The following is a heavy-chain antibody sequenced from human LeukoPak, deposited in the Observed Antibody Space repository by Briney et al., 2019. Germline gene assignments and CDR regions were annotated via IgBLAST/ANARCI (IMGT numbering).Heavy chain of an antibody. Sequence: GGSLRLSCAASGFTVSSNDMSWVHQAPGKGLECISVIYSGGSTDYADSVKGRLTISRDNSKNTLYLQMNSLRAEDTAVYYCAREGEDYDILTGYYWTFDYWGQGTLVTVSS. CDR3: AREGEDYDILTGYYWTFDY. CDR2: IYSGGST. V-gene: IGHV3-53*01. J-gene: IGHJ4*02. D-gene: IGHD3-9*01. CDR1: GFTVSSND.